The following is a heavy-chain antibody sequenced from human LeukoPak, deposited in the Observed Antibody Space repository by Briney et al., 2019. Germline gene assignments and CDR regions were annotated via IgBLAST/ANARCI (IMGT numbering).Heavy chain of an antibody. CDR3: ARAIEATRRSTGTCNYFDY. D-gene: IGHD5-12*01. J-gene: IGHJ4*02. V-gene: IGHV3-11*06. Sequence: GGSLTLSCAASGFTFSDYYMSWLRQAPGKGLEWVSYITSSSSYTNYADSVKGRFTISRDNAKNPLYLQMNSLRAEDTAVYYCARAIEATRRSTGTCNYFDYWGQGTLVTVSS. CDR2: ITSSSSYT. CDR1: GFTFSDYY.